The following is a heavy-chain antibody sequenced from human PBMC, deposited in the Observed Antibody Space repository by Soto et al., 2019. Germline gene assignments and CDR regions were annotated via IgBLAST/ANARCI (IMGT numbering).Heavy chain of an antibody. CDR3: AKDSHAIAVAGQGHY. D-gene: IGHD6-19*01. CDR1: GFTFSSYG. Sequence: GGSLRLSCAASGFTFSSYGMHWVRQAPGKGLEWVAVISYDGSNKYYADSVKGRFTISRDNSKNTLYLQMNSLRAEDTAVYYCAKDSHAIAVAGQGHYWGQGTLVTVS. V-gene: IGHV3-30*18. CDR2: ISYDGSNK. J-gene: IGHJ4*02.